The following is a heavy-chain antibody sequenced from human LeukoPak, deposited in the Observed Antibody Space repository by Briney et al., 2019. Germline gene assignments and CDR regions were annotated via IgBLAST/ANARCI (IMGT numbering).Heavy chain of an antibody. Sequence: GALRLSCSASGFTFSSYAMTWVRQAPGKGLEWVSSISGSGLNTYYADSVKGRFTISRDNSRNTLYLQMNSLRDEDTAVYSCATGASTWTNYFHYWGQGILVTVSS. CDR2: ISGSGLNT. J-gene: IGHJ4*02. CDR3: ATGASTWTNYFHY. V-gene: IGHV3-23*01. D-gene: IGHD6-13*01. CDR1: GFTFSSYA.